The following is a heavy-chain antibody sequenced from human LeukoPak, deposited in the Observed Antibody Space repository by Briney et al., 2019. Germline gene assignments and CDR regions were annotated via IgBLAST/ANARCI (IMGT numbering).Heavy chain of an antibody. Sequence: SETLSLTCTVSGGSISSGDYYWSWIRQPPGKGLEWIGYIYHSGSTYYNPSLKSRVTISVDTSKNQFSLKLSSVTAADTAVYYCAREPDPGYCTNGVCYTGAFDIWGQGTMVTVSS. J-gene: IGHJ3*02. CDR1: GGSISSGDYY. D-gene: IGHD2-8*01. CDR2: IYHSGST. V-gene: IGHV4-30-4*02. CDR3: AREPDPGYCTNGVCYTGAFDI.